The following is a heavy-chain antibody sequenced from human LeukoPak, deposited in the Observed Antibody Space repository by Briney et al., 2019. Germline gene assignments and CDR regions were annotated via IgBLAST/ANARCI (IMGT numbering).Heavy chain of an antibody. V-gene: IGHV4-39*01. Sequence: PSETLSLTCTVSGGSISSSSYFWGWVRQPPGKGLEWVGSCYYSGNTYYNPSLKSRVTISLDTSKNQFSLKLGSVTAADTAVYYCAAAGSGYWGQGTLVTVSS. CDR3: AAAGSGY. CDR2: CYYSGNT. CDR1: GGSISSSSYF. J-gene: IGHJ4*02. D-gene: IGHD6-13*01.